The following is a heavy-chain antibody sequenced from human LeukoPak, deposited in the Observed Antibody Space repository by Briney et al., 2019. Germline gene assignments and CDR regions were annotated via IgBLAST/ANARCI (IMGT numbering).Heavy chain of an antibody. J-gene: IGHJ4*02. Sequence: GASVKVSCKASGGTFSSYAISWVRQAPGQGLEWMGGIIPIFGTVNYAQKFQGRVTITTDESTSTAYMELSSLRSEDTAVYYCARGGDPRGFDYWGQGTLVTVSS. CDR2: IIPIFGTV. D-gene: IGHD3-16*01. V-gene: IGHV1-69*05. CDR1: GGTFSSYA. CDR3: ARGGDPRGFDY.